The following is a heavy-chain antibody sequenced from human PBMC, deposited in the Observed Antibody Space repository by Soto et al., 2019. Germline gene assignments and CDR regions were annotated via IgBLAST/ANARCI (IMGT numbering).Heavy chain of an antibody. CDR3: ATELGELSLTPADY. CDR2: IKQDGSEK. Sequence: EVQLVESGGGLVQPGGSLRRACAASGFTLSSYWMSWVRQAPGKGLEWVANIKQDGSEKYYVDSVKGRFTISRDNAKNSLYLQMNSLRAEDTAVYYCATELGELSLTPADYWGQGTLVTVSS. V-gene: IGHV3-7*01. D-gene: IGHD3-16*02. CDR1: GFTLSSYW. J-gene: IGHJ4*02.